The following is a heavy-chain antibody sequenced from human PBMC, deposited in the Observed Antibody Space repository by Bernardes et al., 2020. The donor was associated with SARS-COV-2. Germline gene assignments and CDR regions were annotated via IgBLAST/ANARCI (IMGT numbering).Heavy chain of an antibody. D-gene: IGHD1-26*01. CDR2: ISASSGKT. CDR3: ARDAGIERPTSWFGP. CDR1: GASISFG. Sequence: TCTVSGASISFGFSWVRQAPGHGLEWMGWISASSGKTDYAQNFQGRVTMTADTPTSTASMELSSLRSDDTAIYYCARDAGIERPTSWFGPWGQGTLVTVSS. V-gene: IGHV1-18*01. J-gene: IGHJ5*02.